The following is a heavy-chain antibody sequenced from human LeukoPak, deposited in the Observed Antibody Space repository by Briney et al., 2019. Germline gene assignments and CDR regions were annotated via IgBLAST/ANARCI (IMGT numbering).Heavy chain of an antibody. J-gene: IGHJ5*02. D-gene: IGHD2-21*02. CDR3: ARCEVVTASVGKRGSNWFDP. CDR1: GFTFSSYE. Sequence: GGSLRLSCAGSGFTFSSYEMNWVRQAPEKGLEWVSYISSGGSTIYYADSVKGRFTISRDNAKNSLYLQMNRLRAEDTAIYYCARCEVVTASVGKRGSNWFDPWGQGTLVTVSS. V-gene: IGHV3-48*03. CDR2: ISSGGSTI.